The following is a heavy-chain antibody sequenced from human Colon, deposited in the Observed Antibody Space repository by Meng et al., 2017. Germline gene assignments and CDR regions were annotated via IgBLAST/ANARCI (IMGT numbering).Heavy chain of an antibody. Sequence: QVRLQESGPGLVTPSQTLSLTCVVSGGSISGDGYYWSWIRQHPGKGLEWIGYVHDSGDTYYKSSLKSRITISIDTSENQFSLKLKSVTAADTAVYYCARDPSNRGAFFDPWGQGTLVTVSS. CDR1: GGSISGDGYY. V-gene: IGHV4-31*11. CDR2: VHDSGDT. D-gene: IGHD3-10*01. CDR3: ARDPSNRGAFFDP. J-gene: IGHJ5*02.